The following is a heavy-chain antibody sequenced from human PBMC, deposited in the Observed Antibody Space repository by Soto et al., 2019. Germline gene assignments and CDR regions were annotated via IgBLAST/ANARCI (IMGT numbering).Heavy chain of an antibody. CDR3: ARDGDKIGQLPRYFDYYGMDV. V-gene: IGHV3-33*01. CDR1: GFTFSSYR. Sequence: LRLSRAASGFTFSSYRMHWVRQAQGKGLEQVAVIWYDGSNEYYADSVKGRFTISRDNSKNTLYLQMNSLRAEDTAVYYCARDGDKIGQLPRYFDYYGMDVWGQGTTVTVSS. CDR2: IWYDGSNE. J-gene: IGHJ6*02. D-gene: IGHD2-2*01.